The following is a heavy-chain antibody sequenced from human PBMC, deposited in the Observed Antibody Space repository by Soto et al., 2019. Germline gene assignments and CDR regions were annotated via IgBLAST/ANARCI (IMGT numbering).Heavy chain of an antibody. D-gene: IGHD5-12*01. CDR3: VREGPRDGYKGFLFHTFAY. CDR2: IIPIFGTA. J-gene: IGHJ4*02. V-gene: IGHV1-69*13. Sequence: ASVKVSCKASGCTFISYAISWVRQAPGQGLEWMGGIIPIFGTANYAQKLQGRVTITADETTSTGYMELSSLRSEDTAVYYCVREGPRDGYKGFLFHTFAYWGKGTLVNVS. CDR1: GCTFISYA.